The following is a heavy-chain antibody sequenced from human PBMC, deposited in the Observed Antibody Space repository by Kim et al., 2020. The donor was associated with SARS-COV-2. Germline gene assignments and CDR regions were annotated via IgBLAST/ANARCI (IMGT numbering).Heavy chain of an antibody. J-gene: IGHJ6*02. CDR3: AKGRVYGMDV. Sequence: GGSLRLSCAASGFTFSTYWMTWVRQAPGKGLEWVANINQDGSEKNYVDSVKGRFTISRDNVKKSLYVQINSLRAEDTAVYYCAKGRVYGMDVWGQGTTVT. V-gene: IGHV3-7*01. CDR2: INQDGSEK. CDR1: GFTFSTYW.